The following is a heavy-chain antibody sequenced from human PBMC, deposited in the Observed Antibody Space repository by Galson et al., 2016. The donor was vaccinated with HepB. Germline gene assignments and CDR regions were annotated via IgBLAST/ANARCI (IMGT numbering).Heavy chain of an antibody. Sequence: SLRLSCATSGFIFGDYALHWFRQAPGKGLEWVGFIRSKTYGGTTEYAASVKGRFTISRDDSKSIAYLQMNSLRAEDTAVYYCAKGRPDYDFWSGTIFGHQDYYYYGMDVWGQGTTVTVSS. CDR1: GFIFGDYA. CDR2: IRSKTYGGTT. D-gene: IGHD3-3*01. V-gene: IGHV3-49*03. CDR3: AKGRPDYDFWSGTIFGHQDYYYYGMDV. J-gene: IGHJ6*02.